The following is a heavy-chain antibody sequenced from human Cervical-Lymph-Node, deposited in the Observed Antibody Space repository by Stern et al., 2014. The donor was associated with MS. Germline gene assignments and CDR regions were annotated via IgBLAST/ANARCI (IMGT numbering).Heavy chain of an antibody. CDR2: ISYDGNHK. J-gene: IGHJ4*02. D-gene: IGHD3-22*01. CDR1: GFTFTKYG. V-gene: IGHV3-30*18. CDR3: AKVPHYYDSSGPFDN. Sequence: VQLVASGGGVVQPGRSLRLSCAASGFTFTKYGMHWVRQAPGKGLEWLALISYDGNHKYYADAVKGRFTISRDNSKNPLFLQMNSLRAEDTAVYYCAKVPHYYDSSGPFDNWGQGTPVTVTS.